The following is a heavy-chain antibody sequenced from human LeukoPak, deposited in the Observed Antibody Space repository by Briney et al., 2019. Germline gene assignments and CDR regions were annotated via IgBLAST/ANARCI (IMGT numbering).Heavy chain of an antibody. J-gene: IGHJ4*02. CDR2: IKPDGNEK. CDR3: TRDATYYLRYGYFDY. CDR1: GFTFSSYW. V-gene: IGHV3-7*01. D-gene: IGHD2/OR15-2a*01. Sequence: GGSLRLSCAASGFTFSSYWMSWVRQAPGKGLEWVANIKPDGNEKYYADSVKGRFTISRDNAKNSVYLQMNSLRAEDTAVYYCTRDATYYLRYGYFDYWGQGTLVTVSS.